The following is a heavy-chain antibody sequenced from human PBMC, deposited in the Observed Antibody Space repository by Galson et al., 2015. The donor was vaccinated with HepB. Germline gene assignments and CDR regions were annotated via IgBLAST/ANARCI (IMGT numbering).Heavy chain of an antibody. CDR3: ARALRGYCSSTSCHFGFDY. V-gene: IGHV3-48*01. CDR2: ISSSSSTI. CDR1: GFTFSSYS. Sequence: SLRLSCAASGFTFSSYSMNWVRQAPGKGLEWVSYISSSSSTIYYADSVKGRFTISRDNAKNSLYLQMNSLRAEDTAVYYCARALRGYCSSTSCHFGFDYWGQGTLVTVSS. D-gene: IGHD2-2*01. J-gene: IGHJ4*02.